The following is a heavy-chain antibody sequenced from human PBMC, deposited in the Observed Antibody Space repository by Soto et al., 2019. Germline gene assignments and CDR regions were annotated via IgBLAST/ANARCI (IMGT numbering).Heavy chain of an antibody. CDR3: ARRPSAAGVDY. J-gene: IGHJ4*02. Sequence: SETLSLTCTVSGGSISSSGYSWGWIRQPPGKGLEWIGSIYYSGSTYYNPSLKSRVTISVDTSKNQFSLKLSSVTAADTAVYDCARRPSAAGVDYWGQGALVTVSS. CDR1: GGSISSSGYS. V-gene: IGHV4-39*01. D-gene: IGHD6-13*01. CDR2: IYYSGST.